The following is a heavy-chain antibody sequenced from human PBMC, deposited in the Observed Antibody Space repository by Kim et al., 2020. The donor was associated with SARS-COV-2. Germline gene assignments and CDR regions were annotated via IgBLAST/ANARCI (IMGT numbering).Heavy chain of an antibody. D-gene: IGHD3-3*01. CDR3: ARSRLRFLVWLLVRYYYGMDV. J-gene: IGHJ6*02. V-gene: IGHV1-8*01. Sequence: ASVKVSCKASGYTFTSYDINWVRQATGQGLEGMGWMNPNSGNTGYAQKFQGRVTMTRNTSISTAYMELSSLGSEDTAVYYCARSRLRFLVWLLVRYYYGMDVWGQGTTVTVSS. CDR2: MNPNSGNT. CDR1: GYTFTSYD.